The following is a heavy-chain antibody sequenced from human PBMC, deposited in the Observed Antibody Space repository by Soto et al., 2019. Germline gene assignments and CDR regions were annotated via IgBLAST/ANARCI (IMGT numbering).Heavy chain of an antibody. D-gene: IGHD2-8*01. J-gene: IGHJ6*03. CDR2: ISYDGSNK. CDR3: AKQLYATPYYYYYMDV. Sequence: GGSLRLSCAASGFTFSSYGMHWVRQAPGKGLEWVAVISYDGSNKYYADSVKGRFTISRDNSKNTLYLQMNSLRAEDTVVYYCAKQLYATPYYYYYMDVWGKGTTVTVSS. CDR1: GFTFSSYG. V-gene: IGHV3-30*18.